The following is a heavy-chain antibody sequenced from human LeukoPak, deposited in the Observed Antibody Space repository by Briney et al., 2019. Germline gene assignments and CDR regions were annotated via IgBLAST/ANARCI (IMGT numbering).Heavy chain of an antibody. D-gene: IGHD5-12*01. V-gene: IGHV3-23*01. CDR1: GFTFSSYA. CDR3: ARGGYSFEY. Sequence: GGSLRLSCAASGFTFSSYAMSWVRQAPGKGLEWVSAISGSGGSTYYADSVKGRFTISRDNSKNTLYLQMYSLRLDDTAVYYCARGGYSFEYLGQGTLVTVSS. CDR2: ISGSGGST. J-gene: IGHJ4*02.